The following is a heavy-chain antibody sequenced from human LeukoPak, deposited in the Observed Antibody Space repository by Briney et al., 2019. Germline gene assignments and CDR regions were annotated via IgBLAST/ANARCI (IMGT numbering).Heavy chain of an antibody. J-gene: IGHJ4*02. V-gene: IGHV4-59*01. D-gene: IGHD3-22*01. Sequence: SETRSLTRTVSGGSISSYYWSWVRQPAGKGLEWIGFISYSGNTNYNPSLKSRVTISLDTSKNQFSLKLISVTAADTAVYYCARGVGSGYTDYWGQGALVTVSS. CDR2: ISYSGNT. CDR3: ARGVGSGYTDY. CDR1: GGSISSYY.